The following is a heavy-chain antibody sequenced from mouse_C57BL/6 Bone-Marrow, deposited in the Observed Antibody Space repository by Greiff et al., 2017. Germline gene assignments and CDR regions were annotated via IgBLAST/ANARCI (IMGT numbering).Heavy chain of an antibody. CDR3: SSFDCYYFDF. D-gene: IGHD2-4*01. J-gene: IGHJ2*01. Sequence: VQLKQSGAELVRPGASVTLSCTASGFNIKDDYIHWVKQRPEQGLEWIGWIDPEVGDTEYAPKFQSKATITSDTSSNTAYLQLSSLTSEDTAVYYCSSFDCYYFDFWGPGTPLTVAS. CDR1: GFNIKDDY. CDR2: IDPEVGDT. V-gene: IGHV14-4*01.